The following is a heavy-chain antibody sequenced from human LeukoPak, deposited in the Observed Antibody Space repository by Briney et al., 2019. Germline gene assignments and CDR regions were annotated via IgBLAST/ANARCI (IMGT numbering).Heavy chain of an antibody. CDR3: ARERTMRYFDL. CDR1: GYSISSGYY. V-gene: IGHV4-38-2*02. Sequence: PSETLSLTCAVSGYSISSGYYWGWIRQPPGKGLEWIGSIYHSGSTYYNPSLKSRVTISVDTSKNQFSLKLSSVTAADTAVYYCARERTMRYFDLWGRGTLVTVSS. CDR2: IYHSGST. J-gene: IGHJ2*01. D-gene: IGHD3-22*01.